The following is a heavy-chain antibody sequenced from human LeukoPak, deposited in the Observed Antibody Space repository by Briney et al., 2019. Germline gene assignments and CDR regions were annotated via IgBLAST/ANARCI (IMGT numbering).Heavy chain of an antibody. V-gene: IGHV3-23*01. J-gene: IGHJ4*02. CDR3: ARGDYLVLDY. D-gene: IGHD2/OR15-2a*01. CDR1: GFIFSTYS. CDR2: ISASGGDT. Sequence: PGGSLRLSCAASGFIFSTYSFSWVRQAPGKGLEWVSGISASGGDTFYADSVKGRFTISRDNSKNTLYLQMNSLRAEDTAVYYCARGDYLVLDYWGQGTLVTVSS.